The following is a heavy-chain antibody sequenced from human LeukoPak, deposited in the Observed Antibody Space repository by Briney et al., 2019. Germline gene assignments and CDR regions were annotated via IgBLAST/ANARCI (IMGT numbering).Heavy chain of an antibody. J-gene: IGHJ5*02. V-gene: IGHV4-59*01. Sequence: SETLSLTCTVSGGSISSYYWSWIRQPPGKGLEWIGYIYYSGSANYNPSLKSRVTISVDTSKNQFSLKLSSVTAADTAVYYCARVRTGWIQLRDYWFDPWGQGTLVTVSS. CDR1: GGSISSYY. D-gene: IGHD5-18*01. CDR3: ARVRTGWIQLRDYWFDP. CDR2: IYYSGSA.